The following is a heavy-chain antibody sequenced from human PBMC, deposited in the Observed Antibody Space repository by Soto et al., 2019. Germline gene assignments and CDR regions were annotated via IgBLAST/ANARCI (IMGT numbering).Heavy chain of an antibody. V-gene: IGHV4-4*07. CDR1: GGSISSYY. D-gene: IGHD6-13*01. CDR3: ARQIAAAGTGWFDP. J-gene: IGHJ5*02. Sequence: KASETLSLTCTVSGGSISSYYWSRIRQPAGKGLEWIGRIYTSGSTNYNPSLKSRVTMSVDTSKNQFSLKLSSVTAADTAVYYCARQIAAAGTGWFDPWGQGTLVTVSS. CDR2: IYTSGST.